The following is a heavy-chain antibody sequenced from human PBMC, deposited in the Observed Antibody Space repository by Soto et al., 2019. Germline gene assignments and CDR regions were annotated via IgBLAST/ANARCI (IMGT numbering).Heavy chain of an antibody. CDR1: GFSLCTSGMC. V-gene: IGHV2-70*01. D-gene: IGHD3-9*01. J-gene: IGHJ6*02. CDR2: IDWDDDK. Sequence: ESGPTLVNPTQTLTLTCTFSGFSLCTSGMCVSWIRQPPGKALEWLALIDWDDDKYYSTSLKTRLTISKDTSKNQVVLTMTYMDPVDTATYYCARDYDILTGSGPYYYYGMDVWGQGTTVTVSS. CDR3: ARDYDILTGSGPYYYYGMDV.